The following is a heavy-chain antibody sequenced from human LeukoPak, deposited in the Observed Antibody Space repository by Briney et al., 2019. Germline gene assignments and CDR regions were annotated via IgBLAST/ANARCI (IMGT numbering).Heavy chain of an antibody. Sequence: GASVKVSCKASGYTSTSYYMHWVRQAPGQGLEWMGIINPSGGSTSYPQKFQGRVTMTRDMSTSTVYMELSSLRSEDTAVYYCARGGYSSSWYGYYYMDVWGKGTTVTVSS. CDR2: INPSGGST. J-gene: IGHJ6*03. D-gene: IGHD6-13*01. V-gene: IGHV1-46*01. CDR3: ARGGYSSSWYGYYYMDV. CDR1: GYTSTSYY.